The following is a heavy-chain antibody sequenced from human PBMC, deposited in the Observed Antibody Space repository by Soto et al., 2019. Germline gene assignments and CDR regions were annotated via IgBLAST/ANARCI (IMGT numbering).Heavy chain of an antibody. CDR2: IYYSGST. V-gene: IGHV4-59*01. J-gene: IGHJ4*02. CDR3: ASWNGGALGY. Sequence: QVQLQESGPGLVKPSETLSLTCTVSGGSISSYYWSWIRQPPGKGLEWIGYIYYSGSTNYNPSLKSRVTISVDTSKNQFSLKLSSVTAADTAVYYCASWNGGALGYWGQGTLVTVSS. CDR1: GGSISSYY. D-gene: IGHD3-3*01.